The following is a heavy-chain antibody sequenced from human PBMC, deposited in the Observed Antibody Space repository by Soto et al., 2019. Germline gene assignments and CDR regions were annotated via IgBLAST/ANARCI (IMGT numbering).Heavy chain of an antibody. CDR2: ISWNSGSI. CDR3: AKGRGRYDYGAHDAFDI. CDR1: GFTFDDYA. Sequence: GGSLRLSCAASGFTFDDYAMHWVRQAPGKGLEWVSGISWNSGSIGYADSVKGRFTISRDNAKNSLYLQMNSLRAKDTALYYCAKGRGRYDYGAHDAFDIWGQGTMVTVSS. J-gene: IGHJ3*02. V-gene: IGHV3-9*01. D-gene: IGHD4-17*01.